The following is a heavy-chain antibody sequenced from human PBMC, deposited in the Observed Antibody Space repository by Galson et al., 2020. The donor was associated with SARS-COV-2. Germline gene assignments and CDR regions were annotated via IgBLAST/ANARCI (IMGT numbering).Heavy chain of an antibody. V-gene: IGHV4-39*01. CDR2: FYYSGRT. J-gene: IGHJ4*02. D-gene: IGHD2-15*01. CDR3: ARHKWWRAYFDY. CDR1: GDSITSSNNY. Sequence: SETLSLTCTVSGDSITSSNNYWGWIRQPPGKGLEWIGSFYYSGRTYYNPSLKSRVTISVDTSKSQFSLKLSSVTASDTAVYFCARHKWWRAYFDYWGQGTLVTVSS.